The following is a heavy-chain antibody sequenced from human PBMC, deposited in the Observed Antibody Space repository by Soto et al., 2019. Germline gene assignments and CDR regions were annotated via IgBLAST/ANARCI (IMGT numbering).Heavy chain of an antibody. D-gene: IGHD2-2*01. J-gene: IGHJ6*02. CDR2: INHSGST. CDR1: GGSFSGYY. Sequence: SETLSLTCAVYGGSFSGYYWSWIRQPPGKGLEWIGEINHSGSTNYNPSLKSRVTISVDTSKNQFSLKLSSVTAADTAVYYCARGPVVVPAASPYGIDVWGQGTTVTVSS. V-gene: IGHV4-34*01. CDR3: ARGPVVVPAASPYGIDV.